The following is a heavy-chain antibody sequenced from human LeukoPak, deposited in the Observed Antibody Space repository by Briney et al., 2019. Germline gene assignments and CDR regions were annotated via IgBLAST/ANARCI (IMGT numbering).Heavy chain of an antibody. Sequence: QPGGSLRLSCAASGFTFSSYAMSWVRQAPGKGLEWVSAISGSGGSTYYADSVKGRFTISRDNSKNTLYLQMNSLRAEDTAVYYCARARKLTMVRGVIHDYWGQGTLVTVSS. CDR3: ARARKLTMVRGVIHDY. CDR2: ISGSGGST. V-gene: IGHV3-23*01. J-gene: IGHJ4*02. CDR1: GFTFSSYA. D-gene: IGHD3-10*01.